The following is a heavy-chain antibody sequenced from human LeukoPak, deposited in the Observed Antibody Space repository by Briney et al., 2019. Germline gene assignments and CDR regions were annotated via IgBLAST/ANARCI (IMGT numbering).Heavy chain of an antibody. V-gene: IGHV3-48*01. Sequence: GGSLRLSCAASGFTYTNYWMTWVRQSPGKGLEWVSYISSSSSTIYYADSVKGRFTISRDNANNSLYLQMNSLRADDTAVYYCARDLGGRGWFDPWGQGTLVTVSS. CDR2: ISSSSSTI. CDR1: GFTYTNYW. J-gene: IGHJ5*02. CDR3: ARDLGGRGWFDP. D-gene: IGHD3-16*01.